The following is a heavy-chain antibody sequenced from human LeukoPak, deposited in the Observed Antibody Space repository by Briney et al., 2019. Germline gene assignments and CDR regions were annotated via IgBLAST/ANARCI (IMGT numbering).Heavy chain of an antibody. CDR1: GGSFSGYY. J-gene: IGHJ5*02. CDR3: ARRLVRGVITLGYNWFDP. Sequence: SETLSLTCAVYGGSFSGYYWSWVRQPPGKGLEWIGEINHSGSTNYNPSLKSRVTISVDTSKNQFSLKLSSVTAADTAVYYCARRLVRGVITLGYNWFDPWGQGTLVTVSS. V-gene: IGHV4-34*01. CDR2: INHSGST. D-gene: IGHD3-10*01.